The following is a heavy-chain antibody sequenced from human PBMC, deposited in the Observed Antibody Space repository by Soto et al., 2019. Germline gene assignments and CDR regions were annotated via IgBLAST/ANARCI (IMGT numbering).Heavy chain of an antibody. CDR3: ARVVVIGGTNNWFDP. J-gene: IGHJ5*02. CDR2: IHYSGTT. Sequence: SETLSLTCTVSGVSITSDYWSLIRQPPGKGLEWIGHIHYSGTTNYNASLKGRVTISVDTSKKQFSLRLSSVTAADTALYYCARVVVIGGTNNWFDPWGQGTRVTVSS. D-gene: IGHD2-15*01. CDR1: GVSITSDY. V-gene: IGHV4-59*01.